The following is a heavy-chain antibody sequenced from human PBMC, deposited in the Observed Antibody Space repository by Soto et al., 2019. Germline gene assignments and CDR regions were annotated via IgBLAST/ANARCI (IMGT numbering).Heavy chain of an antibody. V-gene: IGHV4-39*01. D-gene: IGHD3-22*01. Sequence: SETLSLTCTVSGGSISSTNHYWGWIRQPPGKGLEWIGDIYYSGLTRYNPSLKSRVTISVDTSKDQFSLKLTSVTAADTAVYYCARHGYYYDSTGYYYSLWGQGSLVTVSS. CDR1: GGSISSTNHY. CDR3: ARHGYYYDSTGYYYSL. CDR2: IYYSGLT. J-gene: IGHJ4*02.